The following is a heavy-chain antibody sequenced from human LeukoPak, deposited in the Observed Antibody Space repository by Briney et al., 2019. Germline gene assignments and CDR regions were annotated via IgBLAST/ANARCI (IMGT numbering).Heavy chain of an antibody. Sequence: ASVKVTCKASGYTFTGYYMHWVRQAPGQPLEWMGWINPNSGGTNYAQKFQGRVTMTRDTSISTAYMELSRLRSDDTAVYYCARNFNFDSSGYYHYWGQGTLVTVSS. CDR1: GYTFTGYY. J-gene: IGHJ4*02. D-gene: IGHD3-22*01. CDR3: ARNFNFDSSGYYHY. V-gene: IGHV1-2*02. CDR2: INPNSGGT.